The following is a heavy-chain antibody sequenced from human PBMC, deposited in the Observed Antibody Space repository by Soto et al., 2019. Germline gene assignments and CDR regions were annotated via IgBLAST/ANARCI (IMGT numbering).Heavy chain of an antibody. D-gene: IGHD7-27*01. CDR1: GFTFSSHW. V-gene: IGHV3-33*08. CDR2: IWYDGSNT. J-gene: IGHJ4*02. Sequence: PGGSLRLSCAASGFTFSSHWMHWVRQAPGKGLEWVAHIWYDGSNTYYADSVKGRFTISRDNSRNTVYLQMNSLRAEDTAVYHCVRDLLGSGGHFDYWGQGTPVTVSS. CDR3: VRDLLGSGGHFDY.